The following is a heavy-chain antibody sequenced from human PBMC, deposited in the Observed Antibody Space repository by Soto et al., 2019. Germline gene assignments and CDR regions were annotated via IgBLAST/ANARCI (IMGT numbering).Heavy chain of an antibody. CDR3: ARGRGYCGGTNCYHDY. CDR2: ISSSGSTI. J-gene: IGHJ4*02. Sequence: GGSLRLSCAASGFSFSSHSMKWVRQAPGKGLEWVSYISSSGSTIYYADSVKGRFTISRDNAKNSLYLQMNSLRDDDTAVYYCARGRGYCGGTNCYHDYWGQGALVTVSS. V-gene: IGHV3-48*02. D-gene: IGHD2-15*01. CDR1: GFSFSSHS.